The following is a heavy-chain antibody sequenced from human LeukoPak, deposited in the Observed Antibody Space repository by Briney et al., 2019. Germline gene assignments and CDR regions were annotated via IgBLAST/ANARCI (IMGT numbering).Heavy chain of an antibody. CDR2: ISWNSGSI. Sequence: PGGSLRLSCAASGFTFSSYGMHWVRQAPGKGLEWVSGISWNSGSIGHADSVKGRFTISRDNAKNSLYLQMNSLRAEDTALYYCAKGTRYSYGYDYWGQGTLVTVSS. D-gene: IGHD5-18*01. V-gene: IGHV3-9*01. J-gene: IGHJ4*02. CDR3: AKGTRYSYGYDY. CDR1: GFTFSSYG.